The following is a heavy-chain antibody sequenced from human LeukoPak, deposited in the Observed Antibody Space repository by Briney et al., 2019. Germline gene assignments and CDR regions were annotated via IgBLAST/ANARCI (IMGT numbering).Heavy chain of an antibody. CDR1: GFTFSNYG. J-gene: IGHJ4*02. V-gene: IGHV3-30*18. CDR2: ISYTGSNE. D-gene: IGHD3-22*01. CDR3: AKGHYDSSGYYFDY. Sequence: GRSLRLSCAASGFTFSNYGMHWVRQASGKGLEWVAVISYTGSNEYYPDSVKGRFTISRDNSKNTLYLQMNSLRAEDTAVYYCAKGHYDSSGYYFDYWGQGTLVTVSS.